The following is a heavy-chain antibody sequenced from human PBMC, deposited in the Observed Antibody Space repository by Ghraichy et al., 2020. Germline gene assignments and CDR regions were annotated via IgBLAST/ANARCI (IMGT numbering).Heavy chain of an antibody. V-gene: IGHV4-31*03. Sequence: LSLTCTVSGGSISSGGYYWSWIRQHPGKGLEWIGYIYYSGSTYYNPSLKSRVTISVDTSKNQFSLKLSSVTAADTAVYYCARSTTDRYCSSTSCLSFDYWGQGTLVTVSS. CDR3: ARSTTDRYCSSTSCLSFDY. J-gene: IGHJ4*02. CDR1: GGSISSGGYY. CDR2: IYYSGST. D-gene: IGHD2-2*01.